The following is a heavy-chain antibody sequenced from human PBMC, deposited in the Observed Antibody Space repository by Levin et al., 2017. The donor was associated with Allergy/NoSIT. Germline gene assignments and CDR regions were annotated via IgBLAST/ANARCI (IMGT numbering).Heavy chain of an antibody. D-gene: IGHD3-16*01. V-gene: IGHV3-33*01. J-gene: IGHJ3*01. Sequence: QPSETLSLTCAASGFTFNNYGMHWVRQAPGKGLEWVAVVWYDESNKYYADSVKGRFTISRDNSKNMLYLQMNSLRAEDTAVYYCARESGRLMIITPGAFDVWGQGTLVTVSS. CDR1: GFTFNNYG. CDR2: VWYDESNK. CDR3: ARESGRLMIITPGAFDV.